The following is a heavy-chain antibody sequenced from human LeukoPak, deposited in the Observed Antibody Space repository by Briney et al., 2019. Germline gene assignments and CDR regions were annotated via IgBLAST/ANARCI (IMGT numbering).Heavy chain of an antibody. CDR3: ARAYYYDSSGYYPGGDY. D-gene: IGHD3-22*01. J-gene: IGHJ4*02. CDR1: GYTFTSYG. CDR2: ISAYNGNT. V-gene: IGHV1-18*01. Sequence: ASVKVSCKASGYTFTSYGISWVRQAPGQGLEWMGWISAYNGNTNYAQKVQGRVTMTRDTSTSTVYMELSSLRSEDTAVYYCARAYYYDSSGYYPGGDYWGQGTLVTVSS.